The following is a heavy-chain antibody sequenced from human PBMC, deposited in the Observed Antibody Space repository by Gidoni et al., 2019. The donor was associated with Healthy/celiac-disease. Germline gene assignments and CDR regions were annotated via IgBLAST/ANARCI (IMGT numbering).Heavy chain of an antibody. D-gene: IGHD6-13*01. Sequence: EVQLVESGGGLVQPGGSLRLSCAASGFTFSSYDRHWVRQATGKGLEWVSAIGTAGDTYYPGSVKGRFTISRENAKNSLYLQMNSLRAGDTAVYYCARAYSSSWYAAYYYYGMDVWGQGTTVTVSS. J-gene: IGHJ6*02. V-gene: IGHV3-13*01. CDR1: GFTFSSYD. CDR3: ARAYSSSWYAAYYYYGMDV. CDR2: IGTAGDT.